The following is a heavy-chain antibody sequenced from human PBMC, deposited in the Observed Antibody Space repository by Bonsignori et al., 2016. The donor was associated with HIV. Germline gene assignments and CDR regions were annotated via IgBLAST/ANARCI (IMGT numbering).Heavy chain of an antibody. Sequence: GESLKISCAASGFTFSSYAMSWVRQAPGKGLEWVSVIYSGGSSTYYADSVKGRFTISRDNSKNTLYLQMNSLRAEDTAVYYCAKDTWYNLWGQGTLVTVSS. CDR2: IYSGGSST. CDR3: AKDTWYNL. D-gene: IGHD1-1*01. J-gene: IGHJ4*02. V-gene: IGHV3-23*03. CDR1: GFTFSSYA.